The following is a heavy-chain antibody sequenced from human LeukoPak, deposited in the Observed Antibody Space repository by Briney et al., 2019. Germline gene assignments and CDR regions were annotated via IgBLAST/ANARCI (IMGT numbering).Heavy chain of an antibody. J-gene: IGHJ6*02. CDR3: ARDVGSWIGYYYYGMDV. CDR1: GYTFTSYA. CDR2: INAGNGNT. D-gene: IGHD6-13*01. V-gene: IGHV1-3*01. Sequence: ASVKVSCKASGYTFTSYAMHWVRQAPGQRLEWMGWINAGNGNTKYSQKFQGRVTITRDTSASTAYMELSSLRSDDTAVYYCARDVGSWIGYYYYGMDVWGQGTTVTVSS.